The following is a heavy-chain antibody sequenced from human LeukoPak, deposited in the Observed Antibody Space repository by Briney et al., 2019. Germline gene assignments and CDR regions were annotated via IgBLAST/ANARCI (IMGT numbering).Heavy chain of an antibody. J-gene: IGHJ4*02. CDR3: ARSLFTSGSYYNFFDY. V-gene: IGHV3-66*01. D-gene: IGHD3-10*01. CDR1: GFTVSSKY. Sequence: QPGGSLRLSCAASGFTVSSKYMSWVRQAPGKGLEWVSVIFNGGSTYYADSVKGRFTISTDHSKNMLYLQMNSLRAEDTAVYYCARSLFTSGSYYNFFDYWAQGTLVTVSS. CDR2: IFNGGST.